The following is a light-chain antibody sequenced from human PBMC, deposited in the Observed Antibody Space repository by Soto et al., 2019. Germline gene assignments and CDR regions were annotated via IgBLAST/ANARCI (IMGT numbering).Light chain of an antibody. CDR2: RNN. CDR1: SSNIGNDY. CDR3: VGWDTSLSGHWV. J-gene: IGLJ3*02. V-gene: IGLV1-47*01. Sequence: QPVLTQPPSASGTPGQRVTISCSGSSSNIGNDYVHWYQQFPGTAPKLLIYRNNQRPSGVPDRFSGSKSGTSASLAISDLRSEDEADYYCVGWDTSLSGHWVFGGGTKVTVL.